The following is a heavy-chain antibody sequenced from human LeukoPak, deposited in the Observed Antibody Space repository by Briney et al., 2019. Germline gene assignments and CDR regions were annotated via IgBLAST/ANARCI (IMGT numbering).Heavy chain of an antibody. Sequence: SETLSLTCAVYGGPFSGYYWSWIRQPPGKGLEWIGEINHSGSTNYNPSLKSRVTISVDTSKNQFSLKLSSVTAADTAVYYCARIYDSSGYYHYSPDAFDIWGQGTMVTVSS. CDR2: INHSGST. CDR1: GGPFSGYY. D-gene: IGHD3-22*01. J-gene: IGHJ3*02. CDR3: ARIYDSSGYYHYSPDAFDI. V-gene: IGHV4-34*01.